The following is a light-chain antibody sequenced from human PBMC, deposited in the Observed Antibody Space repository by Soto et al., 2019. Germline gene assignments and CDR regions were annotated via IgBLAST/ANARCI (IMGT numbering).Light chain of an antibody. J-gene: IGLJ1*01. CDR2: EVS. CDR1: GSDVGAYPS. CDR3: NSYTSDNRDYV. Sequence: QSALTQPASVSGSPERPITISCTGSGSDVGAYPSVSWYQQHPGNAPKLMIYEVSNRPSGVSRRFSGSKSGNTASLTISGLQAEDEAHYYCNSYTSDNRDYVFGTGTKVTVL. V-gene: IGLV2-14*01.